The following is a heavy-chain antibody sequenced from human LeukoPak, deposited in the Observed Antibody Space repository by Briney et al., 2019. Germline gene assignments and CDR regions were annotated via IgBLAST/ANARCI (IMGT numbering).Heavy chain of an antibody. J-gene: IGHJ4*02. CDR2: IVADGRTT. CDR1: EFTFDDYA. D-gene: IGHD6-6*01. CDR3: ARGLSGYSSSLGY. Sequence: GGSLRLSCAASEFTFDDYAMHWVRQAPGKGLVWVSRIVADGRTTTYADSVKGRFTISRDNAKNTLYLQMNSLRGEDTGVYYCARGLSGYSSSLGYWGQGTLVIVSS. V-gene: IGHV3-74*01.